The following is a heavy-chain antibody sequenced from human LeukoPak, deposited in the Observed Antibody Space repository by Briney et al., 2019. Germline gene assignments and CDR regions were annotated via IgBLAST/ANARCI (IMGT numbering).Heavy chain of an antibody. Sequence: GGSLRLSCAASGFSFSNYSMNWVRQAPGKGLEWVSYSSGSSSRIIYYADSVKGRFAISRDIAKNSVYLQMNSLRDDDTDLYYCARAERATGAFDIWGQGTMVAVSS. CDR1: GFSFSNYS. CDR2: SSGSSSRII. V-gene: IGHV3-48*02. D-gene: IGHD5-24*01. CDR3: ARAERATGAFDI. J-gene: IGHJ3*02.